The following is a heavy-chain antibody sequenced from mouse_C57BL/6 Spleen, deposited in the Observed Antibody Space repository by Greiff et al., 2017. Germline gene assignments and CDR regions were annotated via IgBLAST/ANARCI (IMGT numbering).Heavy chain of an antibody. D-gene: IGHD2-1*01. J-gene: IGHJ3*01. CDR2: INPESGGT. V-gene: IGHV1-15*01. CDR1: GYTFTDYE. Sequence: VQLQQSGAELVRPGASVTLSCKASGYTFTDYEMHWVKQTPVHGLEWIGAINPESGGTAYNQKFKGKAILTSDKASSTAYMELRSLTSEDSTVYYCTREESYYGNPRVFAYWGQGTLVTVA. CDR3: TREESYYGNPRVFAY.